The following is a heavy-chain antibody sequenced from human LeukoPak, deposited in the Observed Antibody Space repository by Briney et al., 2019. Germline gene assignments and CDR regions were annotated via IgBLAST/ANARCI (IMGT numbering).Heavy chain of an antibody. CDR3: AKDVSGGSYFDY. D-gene: IGHD3-10*01. J-gene: IGHJ4*02. V-gene: IGHV3-23*01. CDR1: GFTFSSYA. Sequence: GGSLRLSCAGSGFTFSSYAMNWVRQAPGKGLEWVSVISGSGDSTYYADSVKGRFTISGDNSKNTLYLHMNSLRVEDTAVYYCAKDVSGGSYFDYWGQGTLVTVSS. CDR2: ISGSGDST.